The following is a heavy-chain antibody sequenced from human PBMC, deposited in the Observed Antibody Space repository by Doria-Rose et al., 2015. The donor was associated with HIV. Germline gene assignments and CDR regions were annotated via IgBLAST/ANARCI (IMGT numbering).Heavy chain of an antibody. CDR3: ARIKSSRWYHKYYFDF. V-gene: IGHV2-26*01. CDR1: GVSLSSPGMG. Sequence: SGPVLVKPTETLTLTCTVSGVSLSSPGMGVSWIRQPPGKALEWLANIFSDDERSYNTSLKSRLTISRGTSKSQVVLTMTDMVPVDTATYYCARIKSSRWYHKYYFDFWGQGTLVIVSA. CDR2: IFSDDER. D-gene: IGHD6-13*01. J-gene: IGHJ4*02.